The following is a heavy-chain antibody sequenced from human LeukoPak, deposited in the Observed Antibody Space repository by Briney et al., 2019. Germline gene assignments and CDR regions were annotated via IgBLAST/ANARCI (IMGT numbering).Heavy chain of an antibody. CDR3: AREGLRSRTYYFDY. Sequence: SETLSLTCTVSGGSISSYYWSWIRQPPGKGLEWIGYIYYSGSTNYNPSLKSRVTISVDTSKNQFSLKLSSVTAADTAVYYCAREGLRSRTYYFDYWGQGTLVTVSS. V-gene: IGHV4-59*12. CDR2: IYYSGST. CDR1: GGSISSYY. D-gene: IGHD4-17*01. J-gene: IGHJ4*02.